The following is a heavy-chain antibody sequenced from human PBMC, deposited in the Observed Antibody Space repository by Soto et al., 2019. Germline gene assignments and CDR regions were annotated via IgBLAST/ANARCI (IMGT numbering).Heavy chain of an antibody. CDR3: AKKVNSGSGSQFFDY. CDR2: FRSGGDDDTT. J-gene: IGHJ4*02. V-gene: IGHV3-23*01. Sequence: GGSVRLSCAASGFTFSSYSMSWVRQAPGKGLEWVSGFRSGGDDDTTYYADSVRGRFTISRDNSKNTLFLQMNSLRAEDTAIYYCAKKVNSGSGSQFFDYWGQGTLVIVSS. CDR1: GFTFSSYS. D-gene: IGHD3-10*01.